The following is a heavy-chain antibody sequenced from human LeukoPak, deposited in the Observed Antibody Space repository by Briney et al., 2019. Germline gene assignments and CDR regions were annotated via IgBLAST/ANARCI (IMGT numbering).Heavy chain of an antibody. CDR2: INPSSGGT. D-gene: IGHD6-19*01. J-gene: IGHJ4*02. CDR1: GYTFTGYH. CDR3: ARVLTGPVAGDY. Sequence: ASVKVSCKASGYTFTGYHMHWVRQAPGQGLEWMGWINPSSGGTNYAQKFQGRVTMTRDTSISTAYMELSRLRSDDTAVYYCARVLTGPVAGDYWGQGTLVTVSS. V-gene: IGHV1-2*02.